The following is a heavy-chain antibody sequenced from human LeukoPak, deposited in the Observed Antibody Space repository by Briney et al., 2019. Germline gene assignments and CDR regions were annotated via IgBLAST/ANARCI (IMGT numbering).Heavy chain of an antibody. CDR1: GGSISSSNW. J-gene: IGHJ4*02. CDR3: ARGRGPYDILTGYYEGYFDY. D-gene: IGHD3-9*01. V-gene: IGHV4-4*02. Sequence: SETLSLTCAVSGGSISSSNWWSWVRQPPGKGLEWIGEIYHSGSTNYNPSLKSRVTISVDKSKNQFSLKLSSVTAADTAVYYCARGRGPYDILTGYYEGYFDYWGQGTLVTVSS. CDR2: IYHSGST.